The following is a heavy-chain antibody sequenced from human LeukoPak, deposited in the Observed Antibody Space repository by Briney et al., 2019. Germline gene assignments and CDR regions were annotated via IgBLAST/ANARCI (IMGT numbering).Heavy chain of an antibody. CDR3: AKDSDGGALTPHAFDI. J-gene: IGHJ3*02. Sequence: ASETLSLTCAVYGGSFTGYFWSWIRQPPGKGLEWIGEINHSGSTNYNPSLKSRVTISVDTSKNQFSLKLSSVTAADTALYYCAKDSDGGALTPHAFDIWGQGTMVTVSS. CDR2: INHSGST. D-gene: IGHD3-16*01. CDR1: GGSFTGYF. V-gene: IGHV4-34*01.